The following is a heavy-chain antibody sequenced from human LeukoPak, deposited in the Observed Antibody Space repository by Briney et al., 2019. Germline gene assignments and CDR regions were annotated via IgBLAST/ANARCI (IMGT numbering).Heavy chain of an antibody. Sequence: HPGGSLRLSCAASRFTFSTYAMNWVRQAPGKGLEWVSVVSGSGGSTYYADSVKGRFTISRDNSKNTLYLQMNSLRVEDTAVYYCAKEAHGSGSYCDYWGQGTLVTVSS. CDR2: VSGSGGST. CDR1: RFTFSTYA. D-gene: IGHD3-10*01. V-gene: IGHV3-23*01. CDR3: AKEAHGSGSYCDY. J-gene: IGHJ4*02.